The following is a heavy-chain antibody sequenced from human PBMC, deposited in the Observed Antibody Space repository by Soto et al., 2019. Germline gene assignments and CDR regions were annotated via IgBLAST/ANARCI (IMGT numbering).Heavy chain of an antibody. CDR3: ARDLVVPAAIYYYYGMDV. J-gene: IGHJ6*02. V-gene: IGHV4-4*07. Sequence: SETLSLTCTVSGGSISSYYWSWIRQPAGKGLEWIGRIYTSGSTNYNPSLKSRVTMSVDTSKNQFSLKLSSVTAADTAVYYCARDLVVPAAIYYYYGMDVWGQGTTVTVSS. CDR2: IYTSGST. D-gene: IGHD2-2*01. CDR1: GGSISSYY.